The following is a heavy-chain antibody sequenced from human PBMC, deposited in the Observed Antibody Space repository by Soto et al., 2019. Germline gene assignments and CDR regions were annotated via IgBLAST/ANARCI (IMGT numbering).Heavy chain of an antibody. J-gene: IGHJ4*02. Sequence: SETLSLTCTVSGGSISSSSYYWGWMRQPPGKGLEWIGSIYYSGSTYYNPSLKSRVTISVDTSKNQFSLKLSSVTAADTAVYYCARRGGVGATTYDYWGQGTLVTVSS. CDR1: GGSISSSSYY. V-gene: IGHV4-39*01. D-gene: IGHD1-26*01. CDR3: ARRGGVGATTYDY. CDR2: IYYSGST.